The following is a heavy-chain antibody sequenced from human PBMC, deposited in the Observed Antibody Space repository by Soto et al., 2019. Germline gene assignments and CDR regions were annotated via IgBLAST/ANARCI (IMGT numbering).Heavy chain of an antibody. CDR2: IYYSGST. CDR3: ARPSQAYAYGVKGDAFDI. D-gene: IGHD4-17*01. J-gene: IGHJ3*02. CDR1: GGSISSSSYY. V-gene: IGHV4-39*01. Sequence: LSLTCTVSGGSISSSSYYWGWIRQPPGKGLEWIGSIYYSGSTYYNPSLKSRVTISVDTSKNQFSLKLSSVTAADTAVYYCARPSQAYAYGVKGDAFDIWGQGTLVTVSS.